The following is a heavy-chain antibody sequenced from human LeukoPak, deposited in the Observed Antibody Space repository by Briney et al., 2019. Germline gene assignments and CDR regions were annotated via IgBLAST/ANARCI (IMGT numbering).Heavy chain of an antibody. CDR2: INPNSGGT. CDR1: GYTFPGYY. Sequence: ASVKVSCKSSGYTFPGYYMHWVRQAPGQGLEWMGWINPNSGGTNYAQKFQGRVTMTSDTSISTAYMELSRLRSDDAAVYYCAREHSSSSGKVFDYWGQGTLVTVSS. J-gene: IGHJ4*02. D-gene: IGHD6-6*01. CDR3: AREHSSSSGKVFDY. V-gene: IGHV1-2*02.